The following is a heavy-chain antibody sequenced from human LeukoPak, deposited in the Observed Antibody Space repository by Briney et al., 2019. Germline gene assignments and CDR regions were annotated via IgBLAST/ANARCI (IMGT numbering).Heavy chain of an antibody. J-gene: IGHJ4*02. Sequence: PPGGSLRLSCAASGFTFSSYAMSWVRQAPGKGLEWVSAISGSGGSTYYADSVKGRFTISRDNSKNTLYLQMNSLRAEDTAVYYCAKVVTMVRGVILYFDYWGQGTLVTVSS. V-gene: IGHV3-23*01. CDR2: ISGSGGST. CDR3: AKVVTMVRGVILYFDY. D-gene: IGHD3-10*01. CDR1: GFTFSSYA.